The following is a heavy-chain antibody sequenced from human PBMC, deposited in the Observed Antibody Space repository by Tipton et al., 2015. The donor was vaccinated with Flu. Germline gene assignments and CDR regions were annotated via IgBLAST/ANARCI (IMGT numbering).Heavy chain of an antibody. CDR3: ARRDYSNYVSEPKNWFDP. Sequence: LRLSCTVSGASVSSGSFYWSWIRQPPGKGLEWIGFISYSGSTSYNPSLTGRVSISVDTSKNQFSLRLTSVTAADTAVYYCARRDYSNYVSEPKNWFDPWGQGTLVTVSS. J-gene: IGHJ5*02. CDR1: GASVSSGSFY. CDR2: ISYSGST. V-gene: IGHV4-61*01. D-gene: IGHD4-11*01.